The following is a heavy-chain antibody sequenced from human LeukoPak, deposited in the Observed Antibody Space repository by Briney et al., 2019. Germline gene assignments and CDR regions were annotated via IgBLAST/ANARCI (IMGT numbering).Heavy chain of an antibody. Sequence: SVKVSCKASGFTFTSSAVQWVRQARGQRLEWIGWIVVGSGNTNYAQKFQERVIIIRDMSTRTVYMELSSLTFEDTAVYYCAARYSGYEYSICWRQGTLVTVSS. D-gene: IGHD5-12*01. CDR3: AARYSGYEYSIC. J-gene: IGHJ4*02. CDR2: IVVGSGNT. CDR1: GFTFTSSA. V-gene: IGHV1-58*01.